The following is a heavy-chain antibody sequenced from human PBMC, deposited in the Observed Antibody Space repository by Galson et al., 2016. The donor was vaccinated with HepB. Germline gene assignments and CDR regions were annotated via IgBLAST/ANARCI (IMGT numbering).Heavy chain of an antibody. Sequence: TLSLTCAVSGYSISSGSQWGWIRQPPGKGLEWIGSIYHSGSTYYNPSLKSQVTISVDTSKNQFSLKLSSVTAADTAVYYCARGSLWYDYWGQGTLVTVSS. CDR1: GYSISSGSQ. V-gene: IGHV4-38-2*01. CDR3: ARGSLWYDY. CDR2: IYHSGST. J-gene: IGHJ4*02. D-gene: IGHD6-13*01.